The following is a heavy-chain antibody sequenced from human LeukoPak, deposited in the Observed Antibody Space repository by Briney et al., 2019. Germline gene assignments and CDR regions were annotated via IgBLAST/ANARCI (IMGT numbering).Heavy chain of an antibody. CDR1: GGSISSGGYS. CDR2: IYYSGST. Sequence: PSQTLSLTCTVSGGSISSGGYSWSWFRQPPGKALGWMGSIYYSGSTYYNPSLKSRVTISVDTSKNQFSLKLSSVTAADTAVYYCARHDLLSVGSYYYGMDVWGQGTTVTVSS. D-gene: IGHD3-10*01. CDR3: ARHDLLSVGSYYYGMDV. J-gene: IGHJ6*02. V-gene: IGHV4-31*03.